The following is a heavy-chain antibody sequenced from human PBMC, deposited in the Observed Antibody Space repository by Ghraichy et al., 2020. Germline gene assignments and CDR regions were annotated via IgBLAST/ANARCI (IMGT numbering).Heavy chain of an antibody. D-gene: IGHD4-23*01. V-gene: IGHV1-45*02. J-gene: IGHJ3*02. CDR1: GYSFTHRY. Sequence: SVKVSCKASGYSFTHRYLHWVRQAPGQALEWMGWITPYNGKTDYAQKFQDRVTITRDTSMRTAYMELSSLTFEDTAMYYCAGPVIDFGHNSFQVGFNIWGQGTMVTVSS. CDR2: ITPYNGKT. CDR3: AGPVIDFGHNSFQVGFNI.